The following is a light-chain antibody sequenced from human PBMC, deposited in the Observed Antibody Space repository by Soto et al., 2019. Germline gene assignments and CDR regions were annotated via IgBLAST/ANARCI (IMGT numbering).Light chain of an antibody. CDR1: SSDVGGSNS. Sequence: QSALTRPPSASGSLGQSVTISCTGTSSDVGGSNSVSWYQQHPGKAPQLMIYEVTKRPSGVPDRFSGSKSGNTASLTVSGLQAEDEADYYCSSLAVGSYVFGSGTKLTVL. J-gene: IGLJ1*01. CDR2: EVT. V-gene: IGLV2-8*01. CDR3: SSLAVGSYV.